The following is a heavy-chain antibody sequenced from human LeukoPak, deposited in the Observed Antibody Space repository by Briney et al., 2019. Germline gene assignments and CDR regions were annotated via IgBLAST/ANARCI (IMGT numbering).Heavy chain of an antibody. D-gene: IGHD4-23*01. CDR3: ARGDHGGGFDY. CDR1: GYTFTGYY. V-gene: IGHV1-18*04. Sequence: ASVKVSCKASGYTFTGYYMHWVRQAPGQGLEWMGWISGYNGDTKCAQKVQGRVTVTTDTSTSTAYMELRSLSLDDTAVYYCARGDHGGGFDYWGQGTLVTVSS. J-gene: IGHJ4*02. CDR2: ISGYNGDT.